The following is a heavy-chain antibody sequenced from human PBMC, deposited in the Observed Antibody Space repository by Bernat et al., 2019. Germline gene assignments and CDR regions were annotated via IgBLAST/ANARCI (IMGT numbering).Heavy chain of an antibody. Sequence: QVQLQQWGAGLLKPSETLSLTCAVYGETFSGYYWSWIRQSPGKGLEWIGEINHSGRTNYNPSLKSRVTISTDTSKNQFAVKLNSVTAADTAVYYCARGAVDAPKFDYWGQGTLVTVSS. V-gene: IGHV4-34*01. CDR3: ARGAVDAPKFDY. CDR1: GETFSGYY. CDR2: INHSGRT. J-gene: IGHJ4*02. D-gene: IGHD2-2*01.